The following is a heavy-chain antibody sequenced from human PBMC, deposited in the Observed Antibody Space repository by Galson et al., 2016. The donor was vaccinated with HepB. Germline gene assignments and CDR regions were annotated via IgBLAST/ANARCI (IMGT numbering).Heavy chain of an antibody. Sequence: SLRLSCAASGFTFSTYAMTWVRQAPGKGLEWVSALSGSGTSTYYADSVKGRFTISRDNSKNTPYLQMNSLRAEDTAVYYCAKGVHYDFWSGYTNWFDPWGQGTLVTVSS. J-gene: IGHJ5*02. D-gene: IGHD3-3*01. V-gene: IGHV3-23*01. CDR1: GFTFSTYA. CDR2: LSGSGTST. CDR3: AKGVHYDFWSGYTNWFDP.